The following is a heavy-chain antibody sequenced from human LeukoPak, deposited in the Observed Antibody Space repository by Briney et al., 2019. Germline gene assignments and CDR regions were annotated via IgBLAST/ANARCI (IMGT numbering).Heavy chain of an antibody. CDR3: ARDQKVGLTYSSGWLDY. CDR1: GYSFTSFG. D-gene: IGHD6-19*01. V-gene: IGHV1-18*01. CDR2: ISGYNGDT. J-gene: IGHJ4*02. Sequence: ASVKVSCKSSGYSFTSFGVSWVRQAPGQGLEWMGWISGYNGDTIFAQKLQGRVALTTDTSTSTSYLEPRGLRSDDTAVYYCARDQKVGLTYSSGWLDYWGQGTLVTVSS.